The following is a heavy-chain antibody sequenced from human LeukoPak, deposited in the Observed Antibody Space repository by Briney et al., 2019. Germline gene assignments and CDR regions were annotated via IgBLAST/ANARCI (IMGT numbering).Heavy chain of an antibody. D-gene: IGHD1-14*01. Sequence: SETLSLTCAVYGGSFSGYHWSWIRQPPGKGLEWNGEINHSGSTNYNPSLKSRVTISVDTSKNQFSLKLSSVTAADTAVHYCARGRKVVAYKPFDPWGQGTLVTVSS. CDR1: GGSFSGYH. J-gene: IGHJ5*02. CDR2: INHSGST. CDR3: ARGRKVVAYKPFDP. V-gene: IGHV4-34*01.